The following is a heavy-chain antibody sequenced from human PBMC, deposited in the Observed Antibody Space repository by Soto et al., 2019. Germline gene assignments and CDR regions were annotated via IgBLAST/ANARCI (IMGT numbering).Heavy chain of an antibody. CDR2: INRDGTGT. Sequence: PGGSLRLSCTASEFTFSNYWMHWVRQAPGKGLMWVSRINRDGTGTIYADSVKGRFSISRDNTKDTVYLQMNSLRAEDTAVYYCVRTVSGSDADACDMGGQGTVVTVS. J-gene: IGHJ3*02. V-gene: IGHV3-74*01. CDR3: VRTVSGSDADACDM. D-gene: IGHD1-26*01. CDR1: EFTFSNYW.